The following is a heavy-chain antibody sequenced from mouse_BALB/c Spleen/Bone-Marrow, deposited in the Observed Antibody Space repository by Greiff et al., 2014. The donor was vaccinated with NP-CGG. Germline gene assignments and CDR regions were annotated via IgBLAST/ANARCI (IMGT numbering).Heavy chain of an antibody. CDR1: GFTFTDYY. CDR2: IRNKANGYTT. J-gene: IGHJ4*01. Sequence: EVQGVESGGGLVQPGGSLRLSCATSGFTFTDYYMSWVRQPPGKALEWLGFIRNKANGYTTEYSASVKGRFIISRDNSQSILYLQMNTLRAEDSATYYCARDDAMDYWGQGTSVTVSS. V-gene: IGHV7-3*02. CDR3: ARDDAMDY.